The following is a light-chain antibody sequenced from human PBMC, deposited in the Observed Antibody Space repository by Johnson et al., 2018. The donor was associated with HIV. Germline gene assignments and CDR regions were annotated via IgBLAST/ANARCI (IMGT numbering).Light chain of an antibody. V-gene: IGLV1-51*01. CDR2: DNN. CDR3: GTWDSSLSAEV. Sequence: QSVLTQPPSVSAAPGQKVTVSCSGSSSNIGNNYVSWYQQLPGTAPKLLIYDNNTRPSGIPDRFSGSKSGTSATLAIPALQTGDEADYYCGTWDSSLSAEVFGTGTKVTVL. CDR1: SSNIGNNY. J-gene: IGLJ1*01.